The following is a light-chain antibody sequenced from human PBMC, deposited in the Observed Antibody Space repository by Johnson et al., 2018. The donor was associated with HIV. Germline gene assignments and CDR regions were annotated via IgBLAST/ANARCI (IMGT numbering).Light chain of an antibody. J-gene: IGLJ1*01. Sequence: QSVLTQPPSVSAAPGQKVTISCSGSSSNIGNNYVSWYQQLPGTAPKLLIYDNNKRPSGIPDRFSDSKSGTSATLGITGLPTGDEADYYCGIWDSSLSADVFGTGTKVTVL. CDR1: SSNIGNNY. V-gene: IGLV1-51*01. CDR3: GIWDSSLSADV. CDR2: DNN.